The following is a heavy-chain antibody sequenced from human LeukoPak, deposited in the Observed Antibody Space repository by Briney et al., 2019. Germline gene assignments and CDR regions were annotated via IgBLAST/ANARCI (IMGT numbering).Heavy chain of an antibody. V-gene: IGHV5-51*01. CDR3: ARPTVTSYWYFDL. J-gene: IGHJ2*01. D-gene: IGHD4-17*01. Sequence: GESLKISCKGSGYSFTSYWIGWVRQMPGKGLEWMGIIYPGDSDTRYSPSFQGQVTISADKSISTAYLQWSSLKASDTAMYYGARPTVTSYWYFDLWGRGTLVTVSS. CDR2: IYPGDSDT. CDR1: GYSFTSYW.